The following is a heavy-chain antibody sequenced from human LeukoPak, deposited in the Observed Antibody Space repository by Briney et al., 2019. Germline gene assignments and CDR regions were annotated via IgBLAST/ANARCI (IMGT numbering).Heavy chain of an antibody. CDR1: GFTLDDYG. CDR3: ARVHSSSWGGFDY. CDR2: INWNGGST. D-gene: IGHD6-13*01. J-gene: IGHJ4*02. Sequence: PGGPLRLSCAASGFTLDDYGMSWVRQAPGKGLEWVSGINWNGGSTGYADSEKGRFTISRDNAKNSLYLQMNSLRAEDTALYYCARVHSSSWGGFDYWGQGTLVTVSS. V-gene: IGHV3-20*04.